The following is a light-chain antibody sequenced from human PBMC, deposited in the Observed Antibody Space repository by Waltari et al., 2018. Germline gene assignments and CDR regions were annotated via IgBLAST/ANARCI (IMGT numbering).Light chain of an antibody. CDR1: QDIHRY. V-gene: IGKV1-5*03. J-gene: IGKJ5*01. CDR2: QAS. Sequence: IQLTQTPSTLSASAGDSVTITCRASQDIHRYLAWYQHKSGKAPKVLIYQASRLEIGVSSRFSGGRSGTDFTLTIRNLQPDDFATYFCQQYHSDWTTFGQGTRLEIK. CDR3: QQYHSDWTT.